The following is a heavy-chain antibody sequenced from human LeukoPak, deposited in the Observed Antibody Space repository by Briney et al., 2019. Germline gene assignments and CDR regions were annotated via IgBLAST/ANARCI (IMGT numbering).Heavy chain of an antibody. CDR1: GFTFNTYS. J-gene: IGHJ4*02. D-gene: IGHD6-13*01. CDR3: ARHPGYSSSWYFDY. CDR2: IYSGGST. Sequence: RGSLRLSCAASGFTFNTYSMNWVRQAPGKGLEWVSVIYSGGSTDYADSVKGRFTISRDNSKNTLYLQMNSLRAEDTAVYYCARHPGYSSSWYFDYWGQGTLVTVSS. V-gene: IGHV3-66*04.